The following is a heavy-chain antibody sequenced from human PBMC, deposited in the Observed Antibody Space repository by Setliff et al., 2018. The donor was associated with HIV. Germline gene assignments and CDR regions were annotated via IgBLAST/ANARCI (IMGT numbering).Heavy chain of an antibody. CDR1: GGSVSNYY. D-gene: IGHD2-21*02. Sequence: PSETLSLTCAVYGGSVSNYYWTWIRQSAGKGLEWIGHINTSGSTNYNPSLRSRVTMSVDTSKNQFSLKVTSVTAADTAVYYCTRDLWGDDYYYNNMDVWGKGTTVTVSS. CDR3: TRDLWGDDYYYNNMDV. J-gene: IGHJ6*03. V-gene: IGHV4-4*07. CDR2: INTSGST.